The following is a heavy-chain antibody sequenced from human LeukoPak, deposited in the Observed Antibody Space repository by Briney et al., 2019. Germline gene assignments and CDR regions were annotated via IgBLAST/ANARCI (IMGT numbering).Heavy chain of an antibody. Sequence: PGGSLRLSCAAPGFTLSDHYIDWVRQAPGKGLEWVGRSRNKGFIYTTAYAASVKGRFTISRDDSKNSVHLQMNGLKIEDTAVYYCATHSYNEDYWGQGTLVTVSS. V-gene: IGHV3-72*01. CDR3: ATHSYNEDY. D-gene: IGHD3-10*01. J-gene: IGHJ4*02. CDR2: SRNKGFIYTT. CDR1: GFTLSDHY.